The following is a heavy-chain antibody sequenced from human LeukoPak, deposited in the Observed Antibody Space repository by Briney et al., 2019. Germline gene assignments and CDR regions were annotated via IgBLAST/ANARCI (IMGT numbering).Heavy chain of an antibody. V-gene: IGHV3-30*04. D-gene: IGHD1-14*01. CDR3: AREDEPSIGYYYYGMDV. Sequence: PGGSLRLSCAASGFTFSSYAMHWVRQAPGKGLEWVAVISYDGSNKYYADSVKGRFTISRDNSKNTLYLQMNSLRAEDTAVYYCAREDEPSIGYYYYGMDVWGQGTTVTVSS. CDR1: GFTFSSYA. CDR2: ISYDGSNK. J-gene: IGHJ6*02.